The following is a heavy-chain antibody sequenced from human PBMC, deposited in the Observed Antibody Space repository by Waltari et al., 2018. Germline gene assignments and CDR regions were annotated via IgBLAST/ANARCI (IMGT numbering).Heavy chain of an antibody. CDR1: GFTFSTYS. V-gene: IGHV3-30-3*01. CDR2: VSYDGTRK. Sequence: QVQLVESGGGVVQPGRSLRLSCAASGFTFSTYSMHWVRRAPGKGLEWVAIVSYDGTRKNYADSVKGRFTISRDTSKNTLYLQMNSLRPEDTAVYYCAREYSSSWYRGAFDLWGQGTMVTVSS. D-gene: IGHD6-13*01. J-gene: IGHJ3*01. CDR3: AREYSSSWYRGAFDL.